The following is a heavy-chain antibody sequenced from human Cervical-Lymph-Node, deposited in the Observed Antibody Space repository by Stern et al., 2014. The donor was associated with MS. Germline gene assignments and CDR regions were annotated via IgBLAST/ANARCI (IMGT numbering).Heavy chain of an antibody. CDR2: IRYTWSA. CDR1: GVSVSSGVYY. Sequence: QVKLQESGPGLVKPSETLSLTCSISGVSVSSGVYYWSLIRQPPGKGLEWMCNIRYTWSANYSPSLKSRITFSLQTSKNQFSLRLSSVTAADTAVYYCARGDFGGTYFDVWGQGARVTVSS. D-gene: IGHD3-3*01. J-gene: IGHJ4*02. CDR3: ARGDFGGTYFDV. V-gene: IGHV4-61*08.